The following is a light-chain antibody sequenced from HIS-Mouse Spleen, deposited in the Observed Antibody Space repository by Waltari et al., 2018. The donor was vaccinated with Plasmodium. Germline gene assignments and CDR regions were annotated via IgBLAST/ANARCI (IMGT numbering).Light chain of an antibody. CDR3: CSYAGSYTYV. J-gene: IGLJ1*01. CDR1: SSDVGGYNY. V-gene: IGLV2-11*01. Sequence: QSALTQPRSVSGSPGQSVTISCTGTSSDVGGYNYVSWYQQHPGKAPKLMIYDVSKRPSGFPDRFSGSKSCNTASLTISGLQAEDEADYYCCSYAGSYTYVFGTGTKVTVL. CDR2: DVS.